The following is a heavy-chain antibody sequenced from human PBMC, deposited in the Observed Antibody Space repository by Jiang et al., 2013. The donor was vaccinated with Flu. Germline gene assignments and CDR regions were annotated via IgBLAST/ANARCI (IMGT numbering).Heavy chain of an antibody. V-gene: IGHV3-30*02. D-gene: IGHD5-12*01. Sequence: GVVQPGGSLRLSCAASGFTFSSYGMHWVRQAPGKGLEWVAFIRYDGSNKYYADSVKGRFTISRDNSKNTLYLQMNSLRAEDTAVYYCAKLVDIVATILFDYWGQGTLVTVSS. CDR2: IRYDGSNK. J-gene: IGHJ4*02. CDR3: AKLVDIVATILFDY. CDR1: GFTFSSYG.